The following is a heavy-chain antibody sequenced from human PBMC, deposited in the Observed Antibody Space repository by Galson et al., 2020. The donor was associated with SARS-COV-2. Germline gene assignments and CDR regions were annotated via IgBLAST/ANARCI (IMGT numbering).Heavy chain of an antibody. CDR3: GGDSAGSFYNGGLDY. J-gene: IGHJ4*02. D-gene: IGHD3-10*01. Sequence: GGSLRLSCTASGFTFNSYVMHWVRQAPGKGLEWVAVISWDGSNKYYADSVKGRFTISRDNSKNTLYLQMNSLRPEDTAVYYCGGDSAGSFYNGGLDYWGQGTLVTVSS. CDR2: ISWDGSNK. CDR1: GFTFNSYV. V-gene: IGHV3-30*04.